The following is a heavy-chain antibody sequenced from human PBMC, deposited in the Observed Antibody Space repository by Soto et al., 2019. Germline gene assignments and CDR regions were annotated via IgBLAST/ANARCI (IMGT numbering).Heavy chain of an antibody. J-gene: IGHJ2*01. D-gene: IGHD6-19*01. CDR2: ISSSSYI. V-gene: IGHV3-21*01. CDR3: ARDSIAVAGTRYFDL. CDR1: GFTFSSYS. Sequence: PGGSLRLSCAASGFTFSSYSMNWVRQAPGKGLEWVSSISSSSYIYYADSVKGRFTISRDNAKNSLYLQMNSLRAEDTAVYYCARDSIAVAGTRYFDLWGRGTLVTVSS.